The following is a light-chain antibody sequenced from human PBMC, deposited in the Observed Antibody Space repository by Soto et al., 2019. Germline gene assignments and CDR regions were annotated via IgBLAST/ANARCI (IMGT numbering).Light chain of an antibody. CDR1: QAISNN. Sequence: DIQLTQSPSFLSASVGDRVTITCRASQAISNNLAWYQHNPGKPPKLLIYGASTLQSGVPSRFSGSGSGTAFTLTISSLQPEDFATYYCQQLNNYPRALTFGGGTKVEIE. V-gene: IGKV1-9*01. CDR3: QQLNNYPRALT. CDR2: GAS. J-gene: IGKJ4*01.